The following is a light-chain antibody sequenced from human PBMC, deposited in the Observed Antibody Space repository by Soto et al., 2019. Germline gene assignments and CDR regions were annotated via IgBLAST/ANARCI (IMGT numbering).Light chain of an antibody. J-gene: IGKJ1*01. CDR3: QCYSSYPWT. Sequence: IQTPPSPSTLSAFVGDGVTITCLSSYSCRNWLAWYQQKAGKAPRLLIYDASTWQSGVPSRFSGSGSGTEFSLTISSLQPDEFATYYCQCYSSYPWTFGQGTKVDIK. CDR1: YSCRNW. CDR2: DAS. V-gene: IGKV1-5*01.